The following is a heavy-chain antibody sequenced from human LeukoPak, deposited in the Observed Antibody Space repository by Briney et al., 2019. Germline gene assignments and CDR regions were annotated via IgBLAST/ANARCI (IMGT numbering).Heavy chain of an antibody. Sequence: GGSLRLSCAASGFTFSSYAMSWVRQAPGKGLEWVSAISGSGGSTYYADSVKGRFTISRDNSKNTLYLQMNSLRAEDTAVYYCAKASSGWYIRGAALDYWGQGTLVTVSS. CDR2: ISGSGGST. CDR3: AKASSGWYIRGAALDY. J-gene: IGHJ4*02. V-gene: IGHV3-23*01. CDR1: GFTFSSYA. D-gene: IGHD6-19*01.